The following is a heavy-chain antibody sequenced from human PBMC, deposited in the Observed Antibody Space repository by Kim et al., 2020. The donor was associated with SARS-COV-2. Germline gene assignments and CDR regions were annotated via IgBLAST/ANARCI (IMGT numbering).Heavy chain of an antibody. CDR3: AKDLTIVGVVYYGMDV. J-gene: IGHJ6*02. V-gene: IGHV3-30*18. Sequence: GGSLRLSCAASGFTFSSYAMHWVRQAPGKGLEWVAVISYDGSKKYYADSVKGRFTISRDNSKNTLYLQMNSLRAEDTAVYYCAKDLTIVGVVYYGMDVWGQGTTVTVSS. CDR1: GFTFSSYA. CDR2: ISYDGSKK. D-gene: IGHD3-3*01.